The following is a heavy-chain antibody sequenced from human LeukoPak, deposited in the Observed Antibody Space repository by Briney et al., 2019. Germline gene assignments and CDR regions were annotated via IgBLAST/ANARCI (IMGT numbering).Heavy chain of an antibody. Sequence: PGGSLRPSCATPGFTFNRYAIGWVRQAPGEGLEWGSAISGSGGSTYYADSVKGRFTISRDNSKNTLYLQMNSLRAEDTAVYYCAKDNVLRYFDWLSNWGQGTLVTVSS. CDR1: GFTFNRYA. D-gene: IGHD3-9*01. CDR3: AKDNVLRYFDWLSN. J-gene: IGHJ4*02. CDR2: ISGSGGST. V-gene: IGHV3-23*01.